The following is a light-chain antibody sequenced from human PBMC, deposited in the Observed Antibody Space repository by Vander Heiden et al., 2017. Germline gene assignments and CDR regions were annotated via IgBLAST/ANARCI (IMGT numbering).Light chain of an antibody. Sequence: EMVMTQPPATLSVSPGERATLSCRASQSVSSNLAWYQQKPGQAPRLLIYGVSTRATGIPARFSGSGSGTEFTLTISSLQSEDFAVYYCQQYNNWPPYTFGQGTKLEIK. CDR2: GVS. J-gene: IGKJ2*01. CDR1: QSVSSN. V-gene: IGKV3-15*01. CDR3: QQYNNWPPYT.